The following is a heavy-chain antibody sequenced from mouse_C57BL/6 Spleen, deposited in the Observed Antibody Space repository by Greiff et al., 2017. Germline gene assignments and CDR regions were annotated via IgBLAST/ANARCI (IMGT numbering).Heavy chain of an antibody. Sequence: VQLQQPGAELVKPGASVKLSCKASGYTFTSYWMQWVKQRPGQGLEWIGEIDPSDSYTNYNQKFKGKATLTVDTSSSTAYMQLSSLTSEDSAVYYCARLESSYWYFDVWGTGTTVTVSS. CDR3: ARLESSYWYFDV. CDR1: GYTFTSYW. J-gene: IGHJ1*03. CDR2: IDPSDSYT. D-gene: IGHD1-1*01. V-gene: IGHV1-50*01.